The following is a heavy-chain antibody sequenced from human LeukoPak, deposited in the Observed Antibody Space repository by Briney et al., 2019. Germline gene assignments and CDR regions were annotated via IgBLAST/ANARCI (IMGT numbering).Heavy chain of an antibody. CDR2: IYYSGST. Sequence: PSETLSLTCTVSGGSISSYYWSWIRQPPGKGLEWTGYIYYSGSTNYNPSLKSRVTISVDTSKNQFSLKLSSVTAADTAVYYCARTPGYSSSWYLGYYYYMDVWGKGTTVTVSS. J-gene: IGHJ6*03. V-gene: IGHV4-59*01. CDR3: ARTPGYSSSWYLGYYYYMDV. CDR1: GGSISSYY. D-gene: IGHD6-13*01.